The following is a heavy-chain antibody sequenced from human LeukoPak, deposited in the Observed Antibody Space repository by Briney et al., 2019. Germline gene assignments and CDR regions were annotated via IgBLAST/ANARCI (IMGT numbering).Heavy chain of an antibody. CDR1: GFAFSDYS. V-gene: IGHV3-48*01. Sequence: PGGSLRLSCSASGFAFSDYSLNWVRQAPGKGLEWVSYISVSGATVYYADSVKGRFTISRDNARNSPYLQMNSLRAEDTAVYYCARDSGSYYDRLDCWGQGTLVTVSS. CDR3: ARDSGSYYDRLDC. J-gene: IGHJ4*02. CDR2: ISVSGATV. D-gene: IGHD3-22*01.